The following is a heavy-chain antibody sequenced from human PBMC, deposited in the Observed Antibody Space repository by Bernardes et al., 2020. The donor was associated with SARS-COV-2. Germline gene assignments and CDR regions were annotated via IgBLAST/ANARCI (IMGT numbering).Heavy chain of an antibody. Sequence: GGSLRLSCAASGFTFSSYSMNWVRQAPGKGREWVSYISSSSSTIYYADSVKGRFTISRDNAKNSLYLQMNSLRAEDTAVYYCARVEYQLLLRFDAFDIWGQGTMVTVSS. D-gene: IGHD2-2*01. CDR2: ISSSSSTI. J-gene: IGHJ3*02. CDR1: GFTFSSYS. CDR3: ARVEYQLLLRFDAFDI. V-gene: IGHV3-48*01.